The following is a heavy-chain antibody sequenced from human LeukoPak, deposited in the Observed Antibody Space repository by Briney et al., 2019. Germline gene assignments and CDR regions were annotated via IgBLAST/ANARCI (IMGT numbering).Heavy chain of an antibody. CDR2: ISSSSTYI. CDR1: GFTFSTYT. D-gene: IGHD3-9*01. CDR3: AKDPHYDILTGPIFDY. Sequence: GGSLRLSCAASGFTFSTYTMNWVRQAPGKGLEWVSSISSSSTYIYYADSVKGRFTISRDNSKNTLYLQMNSLRAEDTAVYYCAKDPHYDILTGPIFDYWGQGTLVTVSS. V-gene: IGHV3-21*04. J-gene: IGHJ4*02.